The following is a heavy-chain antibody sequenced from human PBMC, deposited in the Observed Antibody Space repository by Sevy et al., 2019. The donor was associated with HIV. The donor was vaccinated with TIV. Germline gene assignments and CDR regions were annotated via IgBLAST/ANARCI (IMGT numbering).Heavy chain of an antibody. D-gene: IGHD6-19*01. CDR2: IYPGDSDI. CDR3: ARQGRKIGVGGTAGFDY. J-gene: IGHJ4*02. Sequence: GESLKISCKGSGYNFTTYWIGWVRQMPGKGLEWMGIIYPGDSDIRYSPSFQGQVTISSDKSISTAYLRWSSLKASDTAMYYCARQGRKIGVGGTAGFDYWGQGTLVTVS. V-gene: IGHV5-51*01. CDR1: GYNFTTYW.